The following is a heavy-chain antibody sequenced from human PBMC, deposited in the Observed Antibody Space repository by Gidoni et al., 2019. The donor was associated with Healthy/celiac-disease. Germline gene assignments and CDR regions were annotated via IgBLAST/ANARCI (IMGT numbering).Heavy chain of an antibody. J-gene: IGHJ4*02. CDR3: AKDLDCTNGVCHDY. D-gene: IGHD2-8*01. CDR2: SSGSGGST. V-gene: IGHV3-23*01. Sequence: EVQLLESGGGLVQPGGSLRLSCAAPGFTFSSYAMSWVRQAPGKGLEGVSASSGSGGSTYYADSVKCRFTISRDNSKNTLYLQMNSLRAEDTAVYYCAKDLDCTNGVCHDYWGQGTLVTVSS. CDR1: GFTFSSYA.